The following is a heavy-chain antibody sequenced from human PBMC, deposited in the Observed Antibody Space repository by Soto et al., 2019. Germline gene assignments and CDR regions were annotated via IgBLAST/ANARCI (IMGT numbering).Heavy chain of an antibody. CDR1: GFSFSTYS. Sequence: GGSLRLSCVASGFSFSTYSINWVRQAPGKGLEWVSSISSRSDIYYADSVKGRFTISRDNAKNSVSLQMNSLRAEDTAVYYCAREYTAWPLAYGLDVWGQGTTVTVSS. V-gene: IGHV3-21*01. CDR2: ISSRSDI. J-gene: IGHJ6*02. CDR3: AREYTAWPLAYGLDV. D-gene: IGHD2-2*02.